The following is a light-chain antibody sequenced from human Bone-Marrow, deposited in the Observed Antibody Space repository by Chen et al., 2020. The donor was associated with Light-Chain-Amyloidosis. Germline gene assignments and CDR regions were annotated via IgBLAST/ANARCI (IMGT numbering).Light chain of an antibody. CDR3: SSYTITNTLV. V-gene: IGLV2-14*01. Sequence: QSALTQPASVSGSPGQPIPISCPGTSSDVGSDNHVSWYQQHPDKAPKLMIYEVTNRPSWVPDRFSGSKSDNTASLTISGLQTEDEADYFCSSYTITNTLVFGSGTRVTVL. J-gene: IGLJ1*01. CDR1: SSDVGSDNH. CDR2: EVT.